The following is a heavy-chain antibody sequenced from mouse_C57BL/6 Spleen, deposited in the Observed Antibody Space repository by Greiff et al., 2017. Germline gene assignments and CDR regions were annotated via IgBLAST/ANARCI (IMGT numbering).Heavy chain of an antibody. CDR3: TRYGSLYWYLDV. J-gene: IGHJ1*03. V-gene: IGHV6-6*01. D-gene: IGHD1-1*01. Sequence: EVKVVESGGGLVQPGGSMKLSCAASGFTFSDAWMDWVRQSPEKGLEWVAEIRNKANNHATYYAESVKGRFTISRDDSKSSVYLQMNSLRAEDTGIYYCTRYGSLYWYLDVWGTGTTVTVSS. CDR2: IRNKANNHAT. CDR1: GFTFSDAW.